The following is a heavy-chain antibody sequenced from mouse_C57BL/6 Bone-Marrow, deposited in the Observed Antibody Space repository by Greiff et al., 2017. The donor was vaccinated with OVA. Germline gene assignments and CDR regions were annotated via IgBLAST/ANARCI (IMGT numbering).Heavy chain of an antibody. CDR2: IYPGDGDT. V-gene: IGHV1-82*01. CDR3: ARRGDYGSSLYAMDY. J-gene: IGHJ4*01. D-gene: IGHD1-1*01. Sequence: QVQLKQSGPELVKPGASVKISCKASGYAFSSSWMNWVKQRPGKGLEWIGRIYPGDGDTNYNGKFKGKATLTADKSSSTAYMQLSSLTSEDSAVYFCARRGDYGSSLYAMDYWGQGTSVTVSS. CDR1: GYAFSSSW.